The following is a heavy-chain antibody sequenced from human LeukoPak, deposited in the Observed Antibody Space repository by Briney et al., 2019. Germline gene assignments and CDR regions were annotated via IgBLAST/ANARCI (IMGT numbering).Heavy chain of an antibody. CDR1: EYTFTKYS. Sequence: GASVKVSCKASEYTFTKYSIHWVRQAPGQGLEWMGMINPSDGATTYAQRFQGRVTMTRDMSTTTVYMDLRSLRSEDTAVYFCAREQRGVLSRCWGGLFASYYTYYYMDVWGRGTTVTVSS. V-gene: IGHV1-46*01. CDR3: AREQRGVLSRCWGGLFASYYTYYYMDV. J-gene: IGHJ6*03. CDR2: INPSDGAT. D-gene: IGHD3-16*01.